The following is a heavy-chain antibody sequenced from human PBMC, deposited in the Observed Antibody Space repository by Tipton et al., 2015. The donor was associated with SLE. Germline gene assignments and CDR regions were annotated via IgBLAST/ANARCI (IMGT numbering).Heavy chain of an antibody. CDR1: GGSISSYF. CDR3: ARSLAITLTWHHYYAMDV. V-gene: IGHV4-59*07. D-gene: IGHD3-22*01. Sequence: TLSLTCTVFGGSISSYFWSWIRQSPGRGLEYIGNVYYTGSANYNPSLKGRVAIAVDTSKSQFSLNLRSVTAADTAVYYCARSLAITLTWHHYYAMDVWGQGTTVTVSS. J-gene: IGHJ6*02. CDR2: VYYTGSA.